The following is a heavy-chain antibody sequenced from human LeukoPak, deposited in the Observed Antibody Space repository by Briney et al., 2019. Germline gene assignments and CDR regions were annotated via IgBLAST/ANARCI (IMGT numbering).Heavy chain of an antibody. D-gene: IGHD3-10*01. Sequence: GGSLTLSCTPSGLTLSIYAMHWARQATDKGLEWVGVISYDGSNKYYADSVKGRFTISRDNSKNTLYLQMNSLRAEDTAVYYCARVGSLWFGELPVDYWGQGTLVTVSS. CDR1: GLTLSIYA. CDR2: ISYDGSNK. CDR3: ARVGSLWFGELPVDY. J-gene: IGHJ4*02. V-gene: IGHV3-30*04.